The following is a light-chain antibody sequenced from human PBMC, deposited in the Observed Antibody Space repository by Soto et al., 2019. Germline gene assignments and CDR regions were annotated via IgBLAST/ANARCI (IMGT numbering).Light chain of an antibody. CDR2: EDN. Sequence: QSALTQPASVSGSPGQSITVSCTGTSSDVGSYNLVSWYQQHPGKAPKLMIYEDNKRPSGVSNRFSGSKSGNTASLTISGLQPEDEADYYCCSYAHSSTYVFGTGTKVTVL. CDR1: SSDVGSYNL. J-gene: IGLJ1*01. V-gene: IGLV2-23*01. CDR3: CSYAHSSTYV.